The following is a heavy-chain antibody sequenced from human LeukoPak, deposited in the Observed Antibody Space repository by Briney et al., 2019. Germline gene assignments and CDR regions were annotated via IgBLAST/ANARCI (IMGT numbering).Heavy chain of an antibody. V-gene: IGHV1-69*06. Sequence: SVKVSCKASGGTFSSYAISWVRQAPGQGLEWMGGIIPIFGAANYAQKFQGRVTITADKSTSTAYMELSSLRSEDTAVYYCASLAVAGPWDYWGQGTLVTVSS. J-gene: IGHJ4*02. CDR3: ASLAVAGPWDY. CDR1: GGTFSSYA. CDR2: IIPIFGAA. D-gene: IGHD6-19*01.